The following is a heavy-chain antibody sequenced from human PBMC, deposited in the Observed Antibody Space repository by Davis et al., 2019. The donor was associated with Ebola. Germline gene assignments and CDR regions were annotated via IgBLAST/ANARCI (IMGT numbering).Heavy chain of an antibody. J-gene: IGHJ6*02. CDR1: GFTFSSYW. V-gene: IGHV3-74*01. Sequence: GESLKISCAASGFTFSSYWMHWVRQAPGRGLVWVSRINSDGSTTKYADSVKGRFTISRDNSKNTFNLQMNSLTAEDTAVYYCARDIGYSDGWPDYYYYGMDVWGQGTTVTVSS. D-gene: IGHD6-19*01. CDR2: INSDGSTT. CDR3: ARDIGYSDGWPDYYYYGMDV.